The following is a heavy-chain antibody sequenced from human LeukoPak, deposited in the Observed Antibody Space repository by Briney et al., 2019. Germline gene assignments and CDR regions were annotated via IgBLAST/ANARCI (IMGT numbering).Heavy chain of an antibody. Sequence: GASVKVSCKVSGYTLTELSMHWVRQAPGKGLEWMEGFDPEDGETIYAQKFQGRVTMTKDTSTDTAYMELSSLRSEDTAVYYCATSTRDYYYYYGMDVWGQGTTVTVSS. D-gene: IGHD2-15*01. J-gene: IGHJ6*02. CDR2: FDPEDGET. CDR3: ATSTRDYYYYYGMDV. V-gene: IGHV1-24*01. CDR1: GYTLTELS.